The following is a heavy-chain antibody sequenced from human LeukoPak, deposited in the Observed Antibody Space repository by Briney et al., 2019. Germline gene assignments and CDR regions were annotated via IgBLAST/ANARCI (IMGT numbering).Heavy chain of an antibody. V-gene: IGHV4-30-2*01. CDR2: IYHSGST. CDR1: GGSISGGGYS. J-gene: IGHJ4*02. CDR3: AKGSKLGELDY. D-gene: IGHD7-27*01. Sequence: TSETLSLTCAVSGGSISGGGYSWSWIRQPPGKGLEWIGYIYHSGSTYYNPSLKSRVTISVDRSKNQFSLKLSSVTAADTAVYYCAKGSKLGELDYWGQGTLVTVSS.